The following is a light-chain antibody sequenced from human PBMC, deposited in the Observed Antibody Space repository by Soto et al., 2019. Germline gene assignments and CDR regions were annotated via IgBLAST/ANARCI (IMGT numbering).Light chain of an antibody. V-gene: IGKV2-24*01. CDR1: QSLLHGDGNTY. Sequence: DVVLTQTPLSSPVTLGQPASISCRSSQSLLHGDGNTYLSWLQQRPGQPPRLLIYQTFNRSSGVPDRFSGSGAGKDFTLKISRVEAEEVGVYFCTRATHFPRTFGQGTKVEI. CDR2: QTF. J-gene: IGKJ1*01. CDR3: TRATHFPRT.